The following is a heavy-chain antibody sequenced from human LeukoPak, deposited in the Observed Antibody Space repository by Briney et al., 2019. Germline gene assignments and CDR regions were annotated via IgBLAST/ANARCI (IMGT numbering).Heavy chain of an antibody. CDR3: ARDEGAAGTLHGGY. CDR1: GFTFSDYY. D-gene: IGHD6-13*01. Sequence: LRLSCAASGFTFSDYYMSWIRQAPGKRREWVSYISSSGSTIYYADSVKGRFTISRDNAKNSLYLQMNSLRAEDMAVYYCARDEGAAGTLHGGYWGQGTLVTVSS. V-gene: IGHV3-11*04. CDR2: ISSSGSTI. J-gene: IGHJ4*02.